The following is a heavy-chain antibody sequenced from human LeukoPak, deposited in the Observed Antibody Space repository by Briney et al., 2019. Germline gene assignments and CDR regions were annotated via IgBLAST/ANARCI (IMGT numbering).Heavy chain of an antibody. Sequence: SETLSLTCTVSGGSISSSSYYWGWIRQPPGKGLEWIGSIYYRGSTYYNPSLKSRVTISVDASKNQFSLKLSSVTAADTAVYYCARDMRDYPNWFDPWGQGTLVTVSS. J-gene: IGHJ5*02. V-gene: IGHV4-39*07. CDR1: GGSISSSSYY. CDR2: IYYRGST. D-gene: IGHD4-11*01. CDR3: ARDMRDYPNWFDP.